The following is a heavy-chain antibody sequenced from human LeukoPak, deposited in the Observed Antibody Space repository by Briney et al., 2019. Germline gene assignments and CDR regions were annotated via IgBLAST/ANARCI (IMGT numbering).Heavy chain of an antibody. CDR3: AVASGSTTSCPQGCGFDP. Sequence: GSLRLSCAASGFTFSNAWMSWIRQPPGKGLEWIGEINHSGSTKYNPSLKSRVTISVDMSKNQFSLKLSSVTAADTAVYYCAVASGSTTSCPQGCGFDPWGQGTLVTVSS. D-gene: IGHD2-2*01. CDR2: INHSGST. J-gene: IGHJ5*02. V-gene: IGHV4-34*08. CDR1: GFTFSNAW.